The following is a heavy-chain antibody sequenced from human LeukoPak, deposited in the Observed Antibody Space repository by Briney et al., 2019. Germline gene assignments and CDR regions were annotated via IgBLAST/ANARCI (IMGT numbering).Heavy chain of an antibody. CDR1: GFAVRSNY. V-gene: IGHV3-66*03. J-gene: IGHJ5*02. D-gene: IGHD3-10*01. CDR2: IYSTVTT. CDR3: ARDRGPGWFDP. Sequence: GGSLRLSCAVSGFAVRSNYVSWVRQAPGKGLEWVSVIYSTVTTFYADSVKGRFTISRDDSKNTVYLQMNSLRPEDTAVYYCARDRGPGWFDPWGQGTLVTVSS.